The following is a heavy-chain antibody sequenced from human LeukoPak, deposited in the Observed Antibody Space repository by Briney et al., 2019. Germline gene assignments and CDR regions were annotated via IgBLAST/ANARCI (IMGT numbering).Heavy chain of an antibody. CDR3: AKDLIQQQLVYFDY. Sequence: GGSLRLSCAASRFTFSSYVMSWVRQAPGKGLEWVSAISGGGGGTYYADSVKGRFTISRDNSKNTLYLQMNSLRAEDTAIYYCAKDLIQQQLVYFDYWGQGTLVTVSS. CDR1: RFTFSSYV. D-gene: IGHD6-13*01. J-gene: IGHJ4*02. CDR2: ISGGGGGT. V-gene: IGHV3-23*01.